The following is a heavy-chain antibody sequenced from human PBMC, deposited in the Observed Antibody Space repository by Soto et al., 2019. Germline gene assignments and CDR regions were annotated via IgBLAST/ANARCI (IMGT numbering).Heavy chain of an antibody. CDR1: GFTFSSYG. CDR3: AKDTRLGYCSSTSCYYYYYYMDV. D-gene: IGHD2-2*01. Sequence: GGSLRLSCAASGFTFSSYGMHWVRQAPGKGLEWVAVISYDGSNKYYADSVKGRFTISRDNSKNTLYLQMNSLRAEDTAVYYCAKDTRLGYCSSTSCYYYYYYMDVWGKGTTVTVSS. V-gene: IGHV3-30*18. CDR2: ISYDGSNK. J-gene: IGHJ6*03.